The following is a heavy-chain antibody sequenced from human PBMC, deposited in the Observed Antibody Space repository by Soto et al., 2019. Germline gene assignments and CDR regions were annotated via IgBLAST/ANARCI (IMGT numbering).Heavy chain of an antibody. D-gene: IGHD6-6*01. J-gene: IGHJ4*02. V-gene: IGHV3-21*01. CDR2: ISSSSGYI. Sequence: GGSLRLSCAASGFTFSSYSMNWVRQAPGKGLEWVSSISSSSGYIYYADSVKGRFTISRDNAKNSLYLQMNSLRAEDTAVYYCARDALYSSSLNDYWGQGTLVTVSS. CDR1: GFTFSSYS. CDR3: ARDALYSSSLNDY.